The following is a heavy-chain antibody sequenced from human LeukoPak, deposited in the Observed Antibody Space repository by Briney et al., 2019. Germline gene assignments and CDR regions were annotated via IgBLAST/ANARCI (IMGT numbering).Heavy chain of an antibody. CDR2: IYPRASDT. J-gene: IGHJ4*02. CDR1: GYNFPKYW. CDR3: ARPLKITMVRGVWVAYYFDY. Sequence: GESLKISCKGSGYNFPKYWIGWVRQLPGKGLEWMGIIYPRASDTRYSPSFQGHVVISVDKSINTAYLQLSSLNVSDSAMYYCARPLKITMVRGVWVAYYFDYWGQGTLVTVSS. V-gene: IGHV5-51*01. D-gene: IGHD3-10*01.